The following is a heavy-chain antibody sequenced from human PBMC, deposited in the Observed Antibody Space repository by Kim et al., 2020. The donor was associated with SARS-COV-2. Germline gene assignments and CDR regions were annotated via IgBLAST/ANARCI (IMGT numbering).Heavy chain of an antibody. D-gene: IGHD2-2*02. J-gene: IGHJ4*02. Sequence: ASSVKGRFTISRDNSKSTWYLQMNILRAEDTAVYYCAKSITTSCYTSIDYWGQGTLVTVSS. CDR3: AKSITTSCYTSIDY. V-gene: IGHV3-23*01.